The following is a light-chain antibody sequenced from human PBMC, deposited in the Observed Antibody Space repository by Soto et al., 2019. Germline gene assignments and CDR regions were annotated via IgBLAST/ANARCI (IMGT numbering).Light chain of an antibody. V-gene: IGKV1-39*01. Sequence: DIQMTQSPSSLSASVGDRVTITCRASQTITTYLNWYQQKPGKAPHLLIYGASSLQSGVPSRFTGSGSGTDFTPTISSLQPEDFATYHCQQSHSTPWTFGQGTKVEIK. CDR2: GAS. J-gene: IGKJ1*01. CDR1: QTITTY. CDR3: QQSHSTPWT.